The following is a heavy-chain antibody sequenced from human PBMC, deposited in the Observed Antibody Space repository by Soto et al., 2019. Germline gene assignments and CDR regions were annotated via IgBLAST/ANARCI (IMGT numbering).Heavy chain of an antibody. V-gene: IGHV3-33*01. CDR2: IWYDGSNK. Sequence: AGGSLRLSCAASGFTFSSYGMHWVRQAPGKGLEWVAVIWYDGSNKYYADSVKGRFTISRDNSKNTLYLQMNSLRAEDTAVYYCARETMVRTYYYYGMDVWGQGTTVTVSS. CDR1: GFTFSSYG. D-gene: IGHD3-10*01. CDR3: ARETMVRTYYYYGMDV. J-gene: IGHJ6*02.